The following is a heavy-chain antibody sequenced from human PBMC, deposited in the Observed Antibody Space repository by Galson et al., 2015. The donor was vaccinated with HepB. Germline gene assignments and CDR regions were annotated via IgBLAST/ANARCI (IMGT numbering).Heavy chain of an antibody. CDR2: IWYDGSNK. CDR1: GFTFSSYG. CDR3: ARDSRIRYFDGTSDHPRGLNAFDI. J-gene: IGHJ3*02. Sequence: SLRLSCAASGFTFSSYGMHWVRQAPGKGLEWVAVIWYDGSNKYYADSVKGRFTISRDNSKNTLYLQMNSLRAEDTAVYYCARDSRIRYFDGTSDHPRGLNAFDIWGQGTMVTVSS. V-gene: IGHV3-33*08. D-gene: IGHD3-9*01.